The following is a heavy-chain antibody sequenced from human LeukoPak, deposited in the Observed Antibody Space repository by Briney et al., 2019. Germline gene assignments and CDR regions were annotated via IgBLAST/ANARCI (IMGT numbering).Heavy chain of an antibody. J-gene: IGHJ5*02. D-gene: IGHD7-27*01. CDR2: INHSGST. CDR1: GGSFSGYF. Sequence: SETLSLTCAVYGGSFSGYFWSWVRQPPGRGLEWIGEINHSGSTNCNPSLKSRVTISVDTSKNQFSLKLSSVTAADTAVYYCARSNWGDWFDPWGQGTLVTVSS. V-gene: IGHV4-34*01. CDR3: ARSNWGDWFDP.